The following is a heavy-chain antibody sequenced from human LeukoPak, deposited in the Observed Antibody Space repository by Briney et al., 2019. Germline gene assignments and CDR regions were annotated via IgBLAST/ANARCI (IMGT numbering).Heavy chain of an antibody. Sequence: ASVKVSCTASGYTFTSYDINRVRQAPGQGLEWMGWMNPNSGNTGYAQKFQGRVTMTRNTSISTAYMELSSLRSEDTAVYYCARTQGLSGITMVRGVIVPFDYWGQGTLVTVSS. CDR2: MNPNSGNT. D-gene: IGHD3-10*01. J-gene: IGHJ4*02. CDR1: GYTFTSYD. CDR3: ARTQGLSGITMVRGVIVPFDY. V-gene: IGHV1-8*01.